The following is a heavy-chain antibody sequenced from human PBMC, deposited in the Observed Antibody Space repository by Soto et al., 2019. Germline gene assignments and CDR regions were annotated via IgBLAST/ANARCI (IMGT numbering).Heavy chain of an antibody. J-gene: IGHJ4*02. CDR1: GFTFDDYT. V-gene: IGHV3-43*01. D-gene: IGHD4-17*01. Sequence: EVQLVESGGVVVQPGGSLRLSCAASGFTFDDYTMHWVRQAPGKGLEWVSLISWDGGSTYYADSVKGRFTISRDNSKNSLYLQMNSQRTEDTALYYCAKTSLDYGDYVLGHWGQGTLVTVSS. CDR2: ISWDGGST. CDR3: AKTSLDYGDYVLGH.